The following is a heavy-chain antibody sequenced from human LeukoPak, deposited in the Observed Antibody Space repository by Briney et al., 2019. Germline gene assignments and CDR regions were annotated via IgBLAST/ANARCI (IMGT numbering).Heavy chain of an antibody. CDR1: GGTFSSYA. V-gene: IGHV1-69*05. J-gene: IGHJ5*02. D-gene: IGHD6-6*01. CDR2: IIPIFGTA. Sequence: GASVKVSCKASGGTFSSYAISWVRQAPGQGLEWMGGIIPIFGTANYAQKFQGRVTITTDESTSTAYMELSSLRSEDTAVYYCARGLKGEYSSSSYWFDPWGQGTLVTVSS. CDR3: ARGLKGEYSSSSYWFDP.